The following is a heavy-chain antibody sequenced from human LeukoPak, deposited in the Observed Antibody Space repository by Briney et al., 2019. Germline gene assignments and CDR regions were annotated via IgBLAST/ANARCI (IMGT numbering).Heavy chain of an antibody. D-gene: IGHD6-19*01. J-gene: IGHJ4*02. V-gene: IGHV1-69*13. CDR3: AKGKQWPGGYFDY. Sequence: SVKVSCKASGGTFSSYAISWVRQAPGQGLEWTGGIIPIFGTANYAQKFQGRVTITADESTSTAYMELSSLRSEDTAVYYCAKGKQWPGGYFDYWGQGTLVTVSS. CDR1: GGTFSSYA. CDR2: IIPIFGTA.